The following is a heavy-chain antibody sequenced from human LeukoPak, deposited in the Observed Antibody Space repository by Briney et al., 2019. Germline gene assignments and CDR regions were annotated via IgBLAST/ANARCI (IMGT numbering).Heavy chain of an antibody. CDR3: ARDLELERNRWNYFES. CDR1: GGSILTTNW. Sequence: SETLSLTCAVSGGSILTTNWWSWVRQPPGKGLEWIGEVHLSGASNYNPSLKSRVTISVDTSKQQFSLKLSSVTAADTAVYYCARDLELERNRWNYFESWGQGTLVTVSS. J-gene: IGHJ4*02. V-gene: IGHV4-4*02. CDR2: VHLSGAS. D-gene: IGHD1-1*01.